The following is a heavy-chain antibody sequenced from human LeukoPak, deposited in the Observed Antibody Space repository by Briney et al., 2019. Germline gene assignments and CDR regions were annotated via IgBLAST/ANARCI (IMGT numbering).Heavy chain of an antibody. CDR2: LYKDGSIQ. CDR1: GFTFSHYW. CDR3: ARDHNVADV. D-gene: IGHD2-8*01. Sequence: PGGSLRLSCVASGFTFSHYWMTWYRQAPGKGLEWVANLYKDGSIQAYGDFVRGRFTISRDNAKNSVYIQMNSLRVEDTTMYFCARDHNVADVWGRGTKVTVSS. V-gene: IGHV3-7*01. J-gene: IGHJ3*01.